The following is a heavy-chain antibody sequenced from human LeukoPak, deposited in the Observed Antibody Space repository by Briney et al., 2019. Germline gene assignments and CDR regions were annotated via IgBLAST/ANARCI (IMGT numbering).Heavy chain of an antibody. V-gene: IGHV1-18*01. D-gene: IGHD2-2*01. CDR2: ISAYNGNT. CDR3: ARVIPLGYCSSTSCFDNDY. Sequence: GASVKVSCKASGYTFTSYGISWVRQAPGQGLEWMGWISAYNGNTNYAQKLQGRVTMTTDTSTSTAYMELRSLRSDDSAVYYCARVIPLGYCSSTSCFDNDYWGQEPWSPSPQ. CDR1: GYTFTSYG. J-gene: IGHJ4*01.